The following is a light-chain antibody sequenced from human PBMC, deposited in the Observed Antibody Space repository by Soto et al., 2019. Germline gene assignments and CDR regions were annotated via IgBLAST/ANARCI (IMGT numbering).Light chain of an antibody. J-gene: IGKJ2*01. V-gene: IGKV1-39*01. CDR1: QSITRS. CDR3: QQSYSTPPYT. CDR2: GAS. Sequence: DVQMTQSPSSLSASVGDSVTITGRASQSITRSLNWYQQKPGKAPKLLIYGASILQSGVPSRFSGSGSGTDFTLTISSLQPEDFATYFCQQSYSTPPYTFGQGTNLEIK.